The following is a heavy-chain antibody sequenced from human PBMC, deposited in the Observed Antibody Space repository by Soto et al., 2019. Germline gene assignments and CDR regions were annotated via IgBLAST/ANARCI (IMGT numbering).Heavy chain of an antibody. D-gene: IGHD3-9*01. CDR2: ISAYNGNT. J-gene: IGHJ5*02. CDR3: ARYTLDKYFDYEWFDP. Sequence: GASVKVSCKASGYTFTSYGISWVRQAPGQGLEWMGWISAYNGNTNYAQKLQGRVTMTTDTSTSTAYMELRSLRSDDTAVYYCARYTLDKYFDYEWFDPWGQGTLVTVYS. V-gene: IGHV1-18*04. CDR1: GYTFTSYG.